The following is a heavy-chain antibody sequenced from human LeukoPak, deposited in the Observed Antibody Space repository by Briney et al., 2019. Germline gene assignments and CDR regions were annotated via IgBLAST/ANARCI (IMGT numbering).Heavy chain of an antibody. J-gene: IGHJ6*03. CDR3: ARKANYYYYYYMDV. CDR2: IIPIFGTA. CDR1: GGTFSSYA. Sequence: GASVKVSWKASGGTFSSYAISWVRQAPGQGLEWMGGIIPIFGTANYAQKFQGRVTITADESTSTAYMELSSLRSDDTAVYYCARKANYYYYYYMDVWGKGTTVTVSS. V-gene: IGHV1-69*13.